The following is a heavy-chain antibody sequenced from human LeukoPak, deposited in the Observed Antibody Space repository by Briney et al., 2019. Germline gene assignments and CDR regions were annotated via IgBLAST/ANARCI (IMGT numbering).Heavy chain of an antibody. CDR2: INTDGST. CDR1: GFTFSNYW. J-gene: IGHJ5*02. D-gene: IGHD2-8*01. Sequence: GGSLRLSCAASGFTFSNYWMHWVRQTPGKGLVWVSRINTDGSTSYADSVKGRFTISRDNAKNTLYLQMNSLRAEDTAVYYCARDLMVGSPFDPWGQGTLVTVSS. V-gene: IGHV3-74*01. CDR3: ARDLMVGSPFDP.